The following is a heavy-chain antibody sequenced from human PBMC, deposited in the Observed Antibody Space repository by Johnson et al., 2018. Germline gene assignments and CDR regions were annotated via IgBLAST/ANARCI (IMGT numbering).Heavy chain of an antibody. CDR2: IKQDGSEK. D-gene: IGHD3-3*01. V-gene: IGHV3-7*01. Sequence: VQLVQSGGGLVQPGGSLRPSCAASGFAFSSYVLHWVRRAPGKGPEWVANIKQDGSEKYYVDSVKGRFTISRDNAKNSLYLQMNSLRAEDTAVYYCARDFGPDYYSGMDVWGQGTTVTVSS. CDR1: GFAFSSYV. J-gene: IGHJ6*02. CDR3: ARDFGPDYYSGMDV.